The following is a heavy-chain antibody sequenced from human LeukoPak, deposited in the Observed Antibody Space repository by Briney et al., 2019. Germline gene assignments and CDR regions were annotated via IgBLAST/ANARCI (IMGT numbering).Heavy chain of an antibody. J-gene: IGHJ4*02. D-gene: IGHD7-27*01. CDR3: ARGGNWDFDY. CDR1: GASITSHPW. CDR2: MYNSGTG. V-gene: IGHV4-4*02. Sequence: KSSETLSLTCAASGASITSHPWNWVRQPPGKGLEWIGEMYNSGTGTYKPSLRSRVTMFFDESKNHFSLKLNSVTAADTAVYYCARGGNWDFDYWGQGVLVIVSS.